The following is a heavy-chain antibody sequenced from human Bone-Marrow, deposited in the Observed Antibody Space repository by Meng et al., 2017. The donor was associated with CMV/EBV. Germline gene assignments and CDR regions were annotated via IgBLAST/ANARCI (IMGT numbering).Heavy chain of an antibody. CDR3: ALMAYSSSSGSFEI. CDR1: EITLSRYE. D-gene: IGHD6-6*01. V-gene: IGHV3-21*01. CDR2: ISTSGSYR. J-gene: IGHJ3*02. Sequence: GESLKISCEASEITLSRYEMNWVRQAPGKRLEWVSSISTSGSYRKYADSVQGRFTISRDNAKNSLYLQMNSLTVDDTAVYYCALMAYSSSSGSFEIWGQGTMVTVSS.